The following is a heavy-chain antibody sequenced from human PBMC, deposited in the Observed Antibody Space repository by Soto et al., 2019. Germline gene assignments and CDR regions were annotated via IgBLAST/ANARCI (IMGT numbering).Heavy chain of an antibody. CDR3: ARGISTTRYYYYYGMDV. V-gene: IGHV1-46*01. Sequence: QVQLVQSGAEVKKPGASVKVSCKASGYTLTSYYLHWVRQAPGQGPEWMGIINPSGGITNDAQKSKDRVTMTSDTSTSTVYMELSSLRSEDTAVYYCARGISTTRYYYYYGMDVWGQGTTVTVSS. CDR1: GYTLTSYY. CDR2: INPSGGIT. D-gene: IGHD2-2*01. J-gene: IGHJ6*02.